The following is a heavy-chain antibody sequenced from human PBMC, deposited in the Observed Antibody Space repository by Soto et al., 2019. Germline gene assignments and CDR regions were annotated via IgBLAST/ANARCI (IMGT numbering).Heavy chain of an antibody. CDR3: EPGGATSGLLTNDY. Sequence: GGSLRLSCAASGFTFGDYAMSWVRQAPGKGLEWVATVTGSATNIYYTDSVKGRFAVSRDNSRDTLYLQMNRLTAEDTAVYYCEPGGATSGLLTNDYWGQGTLVTVSS. J-gene: IGHJ4*02. D-gene: IGHD3-9*01. CDR1: GFTFGDYA. V-gene: IGHV3-23*01. CDR2: VTGSATNI.